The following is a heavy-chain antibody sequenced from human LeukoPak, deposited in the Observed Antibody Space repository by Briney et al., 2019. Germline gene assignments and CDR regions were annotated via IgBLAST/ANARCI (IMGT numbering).Heavy chain of an antibody. D-gene: IGHD2/OR15-2a*01. V-gene: IGHV1-2*02. CDR1: GYTFTGYY. Sequence: ASVKVSCKTPGYTFTGYYIHWVRQAPGQGLEWMGWVNPNSGGTHCAQKFQGRVTMTRDTSINTVYMALNWLTSDDTAVYYCARTRGTHISMAYLDSWGQGTLVTVSS. CDR3: ARTRGTHISMAYLDS. CDR2: VNPNSGGT. J-gene: IGHJ4*02.